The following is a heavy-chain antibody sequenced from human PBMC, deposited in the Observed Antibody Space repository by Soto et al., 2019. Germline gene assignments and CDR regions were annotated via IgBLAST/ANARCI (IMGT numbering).Heavy chain of an antibody. Sequence: SGPTLVNPTQTLTLTCTFSGFSLSTTGVGVGWIRQPPGEALEWLALIYWDDDKRYSSSLKSRLTITKDTSKNQVVLTLTNMDPVDTATYYCAHVDIAAAGSGWFDSWGQGTLVTVSS. D-gene: IGHD6-13*01. V-gene: IGHV2-5*02. J-gene: IGHJ5*01. CDR3: AHVDIAAAGSGWFDS. CDR1: GFSLSTTGVG. CDR2: IYWDDDK.